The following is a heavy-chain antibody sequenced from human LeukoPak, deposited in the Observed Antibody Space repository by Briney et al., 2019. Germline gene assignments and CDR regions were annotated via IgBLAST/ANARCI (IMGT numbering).Heavy chain of an antibody. Sequence: ASVKVSCKVSGYTLTKLSMHWVRLTTGEGLQWMGGFDPEDGETIYAQKFQGRVTMTEDTSTDTAYMELSSLRSEDTAVYYCATMVRRWYYFDYWGQGTLVTVSS. V-gene: IGHV1-24*01. D-gene: IGHD4-23*01. J-gene: IGHJ4*02. CDR3: ATMVRRWYYFDY. CDR1: GYTLTKLS. CDR2: FDPEDGET.